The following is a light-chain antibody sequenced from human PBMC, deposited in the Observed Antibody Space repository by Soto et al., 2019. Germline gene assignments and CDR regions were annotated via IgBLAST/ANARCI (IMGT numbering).Light chain of an antibody. CDR2: EES. CDR3: QQVKTYPRT. CDR1: QAVPNN. V-gene: IGKV1-9*01. Sequence: DIHLTQSPSFLSASVGDRVTITCRPSQAVPNNMAWYQQKPGKPPKLLIYEESTLHSGVPSRFSGRKSGTQFTLTIDSLQPEDFGTYYWQQVKTYPRTFGGGTKVEIK. J-gene: IGKJ4*01.